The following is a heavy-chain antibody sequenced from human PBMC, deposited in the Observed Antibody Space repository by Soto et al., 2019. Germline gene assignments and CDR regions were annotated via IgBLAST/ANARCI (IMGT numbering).Heavy chain of an antibody. V-gene: IGHV6-1*01. CDR1: GDSVSSNSVA. J-gene: IGHJ2*01. Sequence: QVELQQSGPGLLKPSQTLSLTCAISGDSVSSNSVAWNWIRQSPSRGLQWLGRTFYRSMWYNQYAVSVKSRVTINPDTSKNQFSLQLNSVTPDDTAVYYCARGHYWSFDLWGRGTLVTVSS. CDR2: TFYRSMWYN. CDR3: ARGHYWSFDL.